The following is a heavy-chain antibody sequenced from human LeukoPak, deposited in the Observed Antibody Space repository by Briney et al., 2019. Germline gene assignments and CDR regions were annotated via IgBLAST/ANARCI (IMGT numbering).Heavy chain of an antibody. CDR3: ARDYTYYYDSRYWFDP. J-gene: IGHJ5*02. CDR2: INPNSGGT. D-gene: IGHD3-22*01. Sequence: GASVKVSCKASGYSFASYDINWVRQATGQGLEWMGWINPNSGGTNYAQKFQGRVTMTRDTSISTAYMELSRLRSDDTAVYYCARDYTYYYDSRYWFDPWGQGTLVTVSS. V-gene: IGHV1-2*02. CDR1: GYSFASYD.